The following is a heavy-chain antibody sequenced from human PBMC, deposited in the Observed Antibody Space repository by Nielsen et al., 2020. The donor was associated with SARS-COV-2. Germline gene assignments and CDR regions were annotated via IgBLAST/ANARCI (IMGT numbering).Heavy chain of an antibody. CDR3: ARESSGYDHYKYGMDV. CDR1: GGSLSSRNYY. Sequence: GSLRLSCTVSGGSLSSRNYYWGWIRQPPGKGLEWIGTIYYSGSVSYNPSLKSRVTISVDTSKNQFSLSLRSVTAADTAVYYCARESSGYDHYKYGMDVWGQGTTVTVSS. V-gene: IGHV4-39*07. J-gene: IGHJ6*02. CDR2: IYYSGSV. D-gene: IGHD5-12*01.